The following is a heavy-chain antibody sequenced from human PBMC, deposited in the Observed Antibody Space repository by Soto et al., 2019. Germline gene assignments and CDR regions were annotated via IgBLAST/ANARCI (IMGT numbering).Heavy chain of an antibody. J-gene: IGHJ4*02. CDR3: AREANYYDSSGYYYGVPYWFDY. Sequence: ASVKVSCKASGYTFTSYYISWVRQAPGQGLEWMGWISGYNGNTNYAQKLQGRVTMTTDTSTSTAYMELSSLRSEDTAVYYCAREANYYDSSGYYYGVPYWFDYWGQGTLVTVSS. CDR1: GYTFTSYY. D-gene: IGHD3-22*01. V-gene: IGHV1-18*01. CDR2: ISGYNGNT.